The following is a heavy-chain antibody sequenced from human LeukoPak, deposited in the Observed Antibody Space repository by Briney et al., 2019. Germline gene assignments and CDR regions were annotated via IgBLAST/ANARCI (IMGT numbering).Heavy chain of an antibody. Sequence: SVKVSCKASGGTFSSYAISWVRQAPGQGLEWMGGIIPIFGTANYAQKFQGRVTITAYESTSTAYMELSSLRSEDTAVYYCARDGAEYIEMATLKFDYGGQGTLVTVSS. V-gene: IGHV1-69*01. CDR1: GGTFSSYA. CDR2: IIPIFGTA. CDR3: ARDGAEYIEMATLKFDY. D-gene: IGHD5-24*01. J-gene: IGHJ4*02.